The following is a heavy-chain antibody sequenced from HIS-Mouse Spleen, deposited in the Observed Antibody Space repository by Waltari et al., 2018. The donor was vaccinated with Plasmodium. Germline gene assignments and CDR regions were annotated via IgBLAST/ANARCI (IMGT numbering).Heavy chain of an antibody. V-gene: IGHV3-30*18. J-gene: IGHJ4*02. Sequence: QVQLVESGGGVVQPGRSLRLSCAASGFTFSSYCMHWVRQAPGKGLEWVAVISYDGSNKYYADSVKGRFTISRDNSKNTLYLQMNSLRAEDTAVYYCAKAQGVINFDYWGQGTLVTVSS. CDR2: ISYDGSNK. CDR3: AKAQGVINFDY. D-gene: IGHD3-16*01. CDR1: GFTFSSYC.